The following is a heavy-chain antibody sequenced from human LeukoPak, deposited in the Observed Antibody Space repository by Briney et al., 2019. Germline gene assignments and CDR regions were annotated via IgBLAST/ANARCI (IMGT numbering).Heavy chain of an antibody. J-gene: IGHJ6*02. CDR1: GFTFSSYA. D-gene: IGHD6-13*01. CDR2: ISSNGGST. CDR3: ARGSTWGIAAAGYGMDV. V-gene: IGHV3-64*01. Sequence: GGSLRLSCAASGFTFSSYAMHWVRQAPGKGLEYVSAISSNGGSTYYANPVKGRFTISRDNSKNTLYLQMGSLRAEDMAVYYCARGSTWGIAAAGYGMDVWGQGTTVTVSS.